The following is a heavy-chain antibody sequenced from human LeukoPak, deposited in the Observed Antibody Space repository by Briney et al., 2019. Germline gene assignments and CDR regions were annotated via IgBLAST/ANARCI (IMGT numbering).Heavy chain of an antibody. J-gene: IGHJ4*02. V-gene: IGHV4-4*07. CDR2: IHTRGSN. Sequence: PSETLTLPFTVSGGPISSYYWTWIPQSAGKALEWIGRIHTRGSNKHNPSLKSRVTMSVDTSNNQFSLKLSSVTAADTAVYYCARETEVPGGRSWDFWGQGTLVTVSS. CDR1: GGPISSYY. CDR3: ARETEVPGGRSWDF. D-gene: IGHD6-19*01.